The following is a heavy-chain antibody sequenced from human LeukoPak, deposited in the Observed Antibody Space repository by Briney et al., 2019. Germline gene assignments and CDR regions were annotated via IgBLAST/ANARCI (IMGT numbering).Heavy chain of an antibody. Sequence: GGSLRLSCAASGFSFDDYAMHRVRQAPGKGLEWVSGISWNSGSIGYADSVKGRFTISRDNAKNSLYLQMNSLRAEDTALYYCAKPSGGYSSSWHYDYWGQGTLVTVSS. V-gene: IGHV3-9*01. CDR3: AKPSGGYSSSWHYDY. D-gene: IGHD6-13*01. CDR2: ISWNSGSI. CDR1: GFSFDDYA. J-gene: IGHJ4*02.